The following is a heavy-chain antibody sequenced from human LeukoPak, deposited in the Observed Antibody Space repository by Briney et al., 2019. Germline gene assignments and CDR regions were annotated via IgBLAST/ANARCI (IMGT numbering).Heavy chain of an antibody. J-gene: IGHJ6*03. CDR2: IYYSGST. Sequence: SETLSLTCTVSGGSISSSSYYWGWIRQPPGKGLEWIGIIYYSGSTYYNPSLKSRVTISVDTSKNQFSLQLSSVTAADTAVYYCASIPGYSSGWYGVGYYYYYYMDVWGKGTTVTVSS. V-gene: IGHV4-39*01. CDR3: ASIPGYSSGWYGVGYYYYYYMDV. D-gene: IGHD6-19*01. CDR1: GGSISSSSYY.